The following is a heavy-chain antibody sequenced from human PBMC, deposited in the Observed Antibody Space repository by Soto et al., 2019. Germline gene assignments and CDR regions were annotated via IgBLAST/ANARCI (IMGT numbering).Heavy chain of an antibody. D-gene: IGHD1-26*01. CDR1: GGTFSSYA. V-gene: IGHV1-69*06. CDR3: ARASGSYYAFDI. Sequence: VKVSCKASGGTFSSYAISWVRQAPGQGLEWMGGIIPIFGTANYAQKFQGRVTITADKSTSTAYMELSSLRSEDTAVYYCARASGSYYAFDIWGQGTMVTVSS. J-gene: IGHJ3*02. CDR2: IIPIFGTA.